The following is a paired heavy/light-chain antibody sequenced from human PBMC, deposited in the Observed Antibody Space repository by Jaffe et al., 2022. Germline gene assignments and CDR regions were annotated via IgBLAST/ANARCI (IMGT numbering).Heavy chain of an antibody. CDR1: GFTFSSYG. D-gene: IGHD5-12*01. CDR2: IRYDGSNK. CDR3: ATCRDGYNLEGFDAFDI. V-gene: IGHV3-30*02. J-gene: IGHJ3*02. Sequence: QVQLVESGGGVVQPGGSLRLSCAASGFTFSSYGMHWVRQAPGKGLEWVAFIRYDGSNKYYADSVKGRFTISRDNSKNTLYLQMNSLRAEDTAVYYCATCRDGYNLEGFDAFDIWGQGTMVTVSS.
Light chain of an antibody. CDR1: QSIGSS. J-gene: IGKJ5*01. CDR2: YAS. Sequence: EIVLTQSPDFQSVTPKEKVTITCRASQSIGSSLHWYQQKPDQSPKLLIKYASQSISGVPSRFSGSGSGTDFTLTINSLEAEDAAAYYCHQSSSLPFTFGQGTRLEIK. CDR3: HQSSSLPFT. V-gene: IGKV6D-21*02.